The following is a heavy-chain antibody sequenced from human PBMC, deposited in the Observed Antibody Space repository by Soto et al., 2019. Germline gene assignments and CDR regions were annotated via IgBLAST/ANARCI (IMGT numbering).Heavy chain of an antibody. CDR1: GFTFSDYY. D-gene: IGHD3-16*01. V-gene: IGHV3-11*01. CDR3: AREGHGGDLGYYYDGREV. J-gene: IGHJ6*01. Sequence: PGGSLRLSCAASGFTFSDYYMSWIRQAPGKGLEWVSYISSSGSTIYYADSVKGRFTISRDNAKNSLYLQMNSLRAEDTAVYYCAREGHGGDLGYYYDGREVWGQGTTVTVSS. CDR2: ISSSGSTI.